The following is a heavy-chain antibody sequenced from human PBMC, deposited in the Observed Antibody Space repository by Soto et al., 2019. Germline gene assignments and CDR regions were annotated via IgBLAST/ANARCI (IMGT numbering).Heavy chain of an antibody. J-gene: IGHJ4*02. CDR3: AKRVAYRSSSAYFDS. Sequence: PGGSLRLSCAASGFTFSTYGMSWVRQAPGKGLEWVSSINDSGDTYYGDSVKGRFTISRDNSKNTLYLQMNSLSAEDTAVYYCAKRVAYRSSSAYFDSWDQGTLVTVSS. CDR2: INDSGDT. D-gene: IGHD6-6*01. CDR1: GFTFSTYG. V-gene: IGHV3-23*01.